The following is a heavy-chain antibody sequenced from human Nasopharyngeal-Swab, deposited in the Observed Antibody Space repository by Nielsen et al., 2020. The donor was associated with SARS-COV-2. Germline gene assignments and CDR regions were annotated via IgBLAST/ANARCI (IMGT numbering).Heavy chain of an antibody. CDR1: GGSISSSSYY. Sequence: GSLRLSCTVSGGSISSSSYYWSWIRQPPGKGLEWIGEINHSGSTNYNPSLKSRVTISVDTSKNQFSLKLSSVTAADTAVYYCARGRVGATSKKNWFDPWGQGTLVTVSS. CDR2: INHSGST. CDR3: ARGRVGATSKKNWFDP. V-gene: IGHV4-39*07. J-gene: IGHJ5*02. D-gene: IGHD1-26*01.